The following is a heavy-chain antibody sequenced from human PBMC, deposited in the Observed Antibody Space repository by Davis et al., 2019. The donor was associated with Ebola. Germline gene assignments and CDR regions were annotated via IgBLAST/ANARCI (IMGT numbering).Heavy chain of an antibody. D-gene: IGHD2-2*01. CDR2: INPNSGGT. V-gene: IGHV1-2*02. J-gene: IGHJ6*02. CDR1: GYTFTGYY. CDR3: ARGGDIVVVPAAGRLNIYYYYGMDV. Sequence: ASVKVSCKASGYTFTGYYMHWVRQAPGQGLEWMGWINPNSGGTNYAQNFQGRVTMTRDTSISTAYMELSRLRSDDTAVHYCARGGDIVVVPAAGRLNIYYYYGMDVWGQGTTVTVSS.